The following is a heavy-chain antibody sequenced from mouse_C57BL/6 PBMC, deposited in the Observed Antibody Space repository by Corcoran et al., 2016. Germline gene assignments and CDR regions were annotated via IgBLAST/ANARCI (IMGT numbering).Heavy chain of an antibody. Sequence: EVQLQQSGPELVKPGASVKISCKASGYTFTDYYMNWVKQSHGKSLEWIGDINPNNGGTSYNQKFKGKATLTVDKSSSTAYMELRSLTSEDSAVYYCARTPHSSAPFAYWGQGTLVTVSA. V-gene: IGHV1-26*01. CDR1: GYTFTDYY. CDR3: ARTPHSSAPFAY. J-gene: IGHJ3*01. CDR2: INPNNGGT. D-gene: IGHD3-2*02.